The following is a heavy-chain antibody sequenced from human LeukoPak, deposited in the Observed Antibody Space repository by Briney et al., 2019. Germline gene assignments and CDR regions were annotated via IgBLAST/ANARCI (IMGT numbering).Heavy chain of an antibody. V-gene: IGHV4-61*05. CDR3: ARGGGRFDY. D-gene: IGHD3-16*01. Sequence: SETLSLTCTVSGGSISSRSYYWGWIRQPPGKGLEWIGYIYYSGSTNYNPSLKSRVTISVDTSKNQFSLKLSSVTAADTAVYYCARGGGRFDYWGQGTLVTVSS. J-gene: IGHJ4*02. CDR2: IYYSGST. CDR1: GGSISSRSYY.